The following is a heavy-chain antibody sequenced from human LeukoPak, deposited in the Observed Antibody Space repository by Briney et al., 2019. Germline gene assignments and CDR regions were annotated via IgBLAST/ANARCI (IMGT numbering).Heavy chain of an antibody. V-gene: IGHV3-23*01. CDR3: ARSNCGGDCPVDY. CDR2: ISGSGGST. D-gene: IGHD2-21*02. J-gene: IGHJ4*02. CDR1: GFTFSSYG. Sequence: GGTLRLSCAASGFTFSSYGMSWVRQAPGKGLEWVSAISGSGGSTYYADSVKGRFTISRDNSKNTLYLQMNSLRAEDTAVYYCARSNCGGDCPVDYWGQGTLVTVSS.